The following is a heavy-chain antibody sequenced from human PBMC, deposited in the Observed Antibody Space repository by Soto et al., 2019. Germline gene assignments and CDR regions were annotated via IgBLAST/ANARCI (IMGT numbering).Heavy chain of an antibody. D-gene: IGHD2-8*01. V-gene: IGHV4-30-4*01. J-gene: IGHJ5*02. CDR1: GGSISSGDYY. CDR2: IYDSGST. Sequence: QVQLQESGPGLVKPSQTLSLTCTVSGGSISSGDYYWSWIRQPPGKGLEWIGYIYDSGSTYYNSSLKSRVNITLDTSKNQFSLKLTSVTAADTAVYYCARDKGVGPWVQGTLVTVSS. CDR3: ARDKGVGP.